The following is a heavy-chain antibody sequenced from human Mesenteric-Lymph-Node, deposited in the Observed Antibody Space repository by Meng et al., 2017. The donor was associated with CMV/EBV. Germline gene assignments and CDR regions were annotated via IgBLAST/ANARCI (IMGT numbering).Heavy chain of an antibody. V-gene: IGHV4-30-4*08. CDR1: GGSLSSGDYY. CDR3: ARGRGAYQLLHAEYFQH. Sequence: SETLSLTCSVSGGSLSSGDYYWTWIRQTPGKGLEWIGYIFYNGVTNYNSTYYNPSLKSRLTISVDMSKSQFSLELTSVTAADTAVYYCARGRGAYQLLHAEYFQHWGQGTLVTVSS. CDR2: IFYNGVTNYNST. D-gene: IGHD2-2*01. J-gene: IGHJ1*01.